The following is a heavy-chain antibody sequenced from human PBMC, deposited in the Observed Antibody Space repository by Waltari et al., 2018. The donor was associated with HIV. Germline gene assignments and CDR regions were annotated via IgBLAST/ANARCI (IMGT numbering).Heavy chain of an antibody. D-gene: IGHD6-19*01. J-gene: IGHJ4*02. CDR3: ARGRQWLPLDY. Sequence: HARLSRSRAPRKKPCTSVWDHCVPSGYTGTGYYIHWVRQAPGQGLEWMGRINPSSGGTYYAQKFQGRVTMTRDTSISTASMELSRLGSDDTAVYYCARGRQWLPLDYLGQGTLVTVSS. CDR1: GYTGTGYY. CDR2: INPSSGGT. V-gene: IGHV1-2*06.